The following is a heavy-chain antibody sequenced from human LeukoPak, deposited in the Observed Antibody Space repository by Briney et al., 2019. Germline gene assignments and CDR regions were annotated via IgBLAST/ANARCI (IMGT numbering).Heavy chain of an antibody. CDR3: ARPSWWSSSPPEYYFDY. J-gene: IGHJ4*02. D-gene: IGHD6-13*01. CDR1: GGSVSSGSYY. Sequence: SETLSLTCTVSGGSVSSGSYYWSWIRQPPGKGLEWIGHMYYSGSANHNPSLKSRLTISVDTSKNQFSLRLSSVTAADTAMYYCARPSWWSSSPPEYYFDYWGQGTLVTVSS. V-gene: IGHV4-61*01. CDR2: MYYSGSA.